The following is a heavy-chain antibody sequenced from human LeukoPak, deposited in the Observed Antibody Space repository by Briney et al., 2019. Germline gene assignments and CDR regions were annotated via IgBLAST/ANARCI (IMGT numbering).Heavy chain of an antibody. J-gene: IGHJ5*02. V-gene: IGHV3-74*01. CDR1: GFAFNTYW. Sequence: PGGSLRLSCAASGFAFNTYWMHWVRQVTWKGLVWVSRIRGDGTNPIYAVSVKGRFTISRDNAKNTLYLQMNSLRAEDTAVYYCARDTYYAPFDPWGQGTLVTVSS. CDR2: IRGDGTNP. CDR3: ARDTYYAPFDP. D-gene: IGHD2/OR15-2a*01.